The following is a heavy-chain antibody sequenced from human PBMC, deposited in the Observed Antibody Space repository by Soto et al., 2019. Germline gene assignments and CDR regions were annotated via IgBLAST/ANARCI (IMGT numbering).Heavy chain of an antibody. V-gene: IGHV3-21*01. J-gene: IGHJ5*02. CDR3: ARGPRATMARGWFDP. CDR2: ISSSSSYI. Sequence: EVQLVESGGGLVKPGESLRLSCAASGFTFSSYNINWVRQAPEKGLEWVSSISSSSSYIYYADSVKGRFTISRDNAKNSLYLQMNSLRAEDTAVYYCARGPRATMARGWFDPWGQGTLVTVSS. D-gene: IGHD3-10*01. CDR1: GFTFSSYN.